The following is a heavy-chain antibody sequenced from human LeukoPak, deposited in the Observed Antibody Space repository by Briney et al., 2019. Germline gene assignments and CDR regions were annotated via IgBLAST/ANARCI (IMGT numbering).Heavy chain of an antibody. D-gene: IGHD3-10*01. V-gene: IGHV3-53*01. J-gene: IGHJ4*02. CDR1: GFTVSNNY. CDR2: IYSGGNT. CDR3: ARLSSGNYFDY. Sequence: GGSLRLSCAASGFTVSNNYMSWVRQAPGKGLEWVSVIYSGGNTYYADSVKGRFTISRDNSKNTLYLQMNSLRAEDTAVYYCARLSSGNYFDYWGQGTLVTVSS.